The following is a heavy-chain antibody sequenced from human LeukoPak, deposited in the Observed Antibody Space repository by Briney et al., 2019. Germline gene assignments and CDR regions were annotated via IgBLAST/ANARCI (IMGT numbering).Heavy chain of an antibody. V-gene: IGHV4-59*01. CDR3: SRAPAGAIYYYGMDV. D-gene: IGHD2/OR15-2a*01. J-gene: IGHJ6*02. CDR1: GASISKSY. Sequence: SETLSLTCTVSGASISKSYWNWIRQPPGKELEWIGCTFNSGSTRYNPSLKSRVTISEDTSMNQFSLKLSSVTAADTAIYFCSRAPAGAIYYYGMDVWGQGTTVTVSS. CDR2: TFNSGST.